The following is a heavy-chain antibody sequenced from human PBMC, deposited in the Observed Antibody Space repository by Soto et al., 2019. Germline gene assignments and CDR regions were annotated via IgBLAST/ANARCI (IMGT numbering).Heavy chain of an antibody. J-gene: IGHJ4*02. Sequence: QVHLVQSGAEVKKPGASVKVSCKASGYTFTRYSMHCVRQAPGQGLEWMGVITPSGEATYYAQKFQGRLTMTWDTSSSTVHMELSSLRSEDTYCDYCVSDWEGYYFDYWGQGTLVTVSS. CDR2: ITPSGEAT. CDR1: GYTFTRYS. V-gene: IGHV1-46*01. CDR3: VSDWEGYYFDY. D-gene: IGHD1-26*01.